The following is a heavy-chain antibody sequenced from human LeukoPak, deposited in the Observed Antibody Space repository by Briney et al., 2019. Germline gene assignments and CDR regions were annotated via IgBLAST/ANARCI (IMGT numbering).Heavy chain of an antibody. J-gene: IGHJ1*01. V-gene: IGHV4-30-2*01. D-gene: IGHD6-13*01. Sequence: SETLSLTCAVSGGSISSGGYSWSWIRQPPGKGLEWIGYIYHSGSTYYNPSLKSRVTISVDRSKNQFSLKLSSVTAADTAVYYCARRGLYSSSWYGYFQHWGQGTLVTVSS. CDR1: GGSISSGGYS. CDR2: IYHSGST. CDR3: ARRGLYSSSWYGYFQH.